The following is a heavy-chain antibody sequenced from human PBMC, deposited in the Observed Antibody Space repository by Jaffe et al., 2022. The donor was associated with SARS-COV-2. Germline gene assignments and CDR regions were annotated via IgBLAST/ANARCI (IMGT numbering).Heavy chain of an antibody. CDR1: GDSVSSNSAA. D-gene: IGHD2-2*02. V-gene: IGHV6-1*01. J-gene: IGHJ5*02. CDR2: TYYRSKWYN. Sequence: QVQLQQSGPGLVKPSQTLSLTCAISGDSVSSNSAAWNWIRQSPSRGLEWLGRTYYRSKWYNDYAVSVKSRITINPDTSKNQFSLQLNSVTPEDTAVYYCARDRRGSWRYCSSTSCYTGWFDPWGQGTLVTVSS. CDR3: ARDRRGSWRYCSSTSCYTGWFDP.